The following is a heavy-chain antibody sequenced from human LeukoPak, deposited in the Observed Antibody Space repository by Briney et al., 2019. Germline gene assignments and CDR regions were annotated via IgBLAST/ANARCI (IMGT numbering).Heavy chain of an antibody. D-gene: IGHD3-22*01. Sequence: TSETLSLTCTVSGGSISSGGYYWSWIRQHPGKGLEWIGYIYYSGSTYYNPSLKSRVTISVDTSKNQFSLKLSSVTAADTAVYYCARDVALLSSSGPNDAFDIWGQGTMVTGSS. CDR2: IYYSGST. J-gene: IGHJ3*02. V-gene: IGHV4-31*03. CDR1: GGSISSGGYY. CDR3: ARDVALLSSSGPNDAFDI.